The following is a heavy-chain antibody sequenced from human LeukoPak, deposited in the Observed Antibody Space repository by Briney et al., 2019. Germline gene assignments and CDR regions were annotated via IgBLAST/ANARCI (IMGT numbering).Heavy chain of an antibody. D-gene: IGHD1-1*01. CDR1: GVSISSYY. V-gene: IGHV4-4*07. J-gene: IGHJ6*02. CDR2: IYTSGST. CDR3: ARDPFGDGTTVDYYYGMDV. Sequence: SETLSLTCTVSGVSISSYYWSWLRQPAGKGLEWIGRIYTSGSTNYNPSLKSRVTMSVDTSKNQFSLKLSSVTAADTAVYYCARDPFGDGTTVDYYYGMDVWGQGTTVTVSS.